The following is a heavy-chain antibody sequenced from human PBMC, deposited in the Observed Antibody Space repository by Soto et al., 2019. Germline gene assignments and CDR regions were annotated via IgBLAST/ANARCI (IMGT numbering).Heavy chain of an antibody. D-gene: IGHD4-17*01. Sequence: XETRSLTCTVSGCSISSYYWSWIRQPPGKGLEWIGYIYYSGSTNYNPSLKSRVTISVDTSKNQFSLKLSSVTAADTAVYYCARSAYGDYLFDYWGQGPLVTVSS. CDR2: IYYSGST. CDR3: ARSAYGDYLFDY. CDR1: GCSISSYY. V-gene: IGHV4-59*01. J-gene: IGHJ4*02.